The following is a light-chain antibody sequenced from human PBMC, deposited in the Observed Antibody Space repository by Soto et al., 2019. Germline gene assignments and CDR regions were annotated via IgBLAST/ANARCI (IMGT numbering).Light chain of an antibody. V-gene: IGLV1-40*01. CDR2: GNS. CDR1: SSNIGAGYD. J-gene: IGLJ1*01. CDR3: QSYDSSLSGYV. Sequence: QSVLTQPPSVSGAPGQRVTISCTGSSSNIGAGYDVHWCQQLPGIVPKLLMYGNSNRPSGVPDRFSGSKSGTSASLVITGLQAEDEADYYCQSYDSSLSGYVFGTGTKLTVL.